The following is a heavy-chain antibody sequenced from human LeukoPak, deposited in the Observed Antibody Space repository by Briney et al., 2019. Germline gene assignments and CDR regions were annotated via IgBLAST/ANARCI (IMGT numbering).Heavy chain of an antibody. V-gene: IGHV4-59*01. CDR2: IYNSENT. CDR1: GGSLSSAY. Sequence: SETLSLTCTVSGGSLSSAYWSWIRLPPGKGLEWIGYIYNSENTNYNPSLRSRVTISVDSSKNQFSLSLSSVTAADTAVYYCARAPIYGNFYYYYGMDVWGQGTTVTVSS. CDR3: ARAPIYGNFYYYYGMDV. J-gene: IGHJ6*02. D-gene: IGHD4-17*01.